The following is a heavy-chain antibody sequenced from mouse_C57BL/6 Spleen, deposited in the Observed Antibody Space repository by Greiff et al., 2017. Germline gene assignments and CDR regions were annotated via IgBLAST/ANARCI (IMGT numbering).Heavy chain of an antibody. CDR1: GFTFSSYG. J-gene: IGHJ3*01. CDR2: ISSGGSYT. CDR3: ARRYYDYDGSWFAD. D-gene: IGHD2-4*01. Sequence: VQLKESGGDLVKPGGSLKLSCAASGFTFSSYGMSWVRQTPDKRLEWVATISSGGSYTYYPDSVKGRFTISRDNAKNTLYLQRSSLKSEDTAMYYCARRYYDYDGSWFADWGQGTLVTVSA. V-gene: IGHV5-6*01.